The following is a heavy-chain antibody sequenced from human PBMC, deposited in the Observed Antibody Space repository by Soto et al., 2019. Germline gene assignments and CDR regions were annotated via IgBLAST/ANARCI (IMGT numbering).Heavy chain of an antibody. V-gene: IGHV1-18*04. CDR1: GHTFTGYG. J-gene: IGHJ3*02. Sequence: ASVKVSCKASGHTFTGYGISWVRQAPGQGLEWMGWISAYNGNTNYAQKIQGRVTMTTDTSTSTAYMELRSLRSDDTAVYYCARDLVVREIIALKNGFDIWGQGTMVTVSS. CDR3: ARDLVVREIIALKNGFDI. D-gene: IGHD3-10*01. CDR2: ISAYNGNT.